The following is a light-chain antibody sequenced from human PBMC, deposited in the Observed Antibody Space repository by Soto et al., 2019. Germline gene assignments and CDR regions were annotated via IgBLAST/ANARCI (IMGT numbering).Light chain of an antibody. CDR3: QQYGGSPRT. V-gene: IGKV3-11*01. J-gene: IGKJ1*01. CDR2: DAS. Sequence: EIVLRQSPATLSLSPGERATLSCRASQSVSSYLAWYQQKPGQAPRLLIYDASNRATGIPARFSGSGSGTDFTLTISGLEPEDFAVYYCQQYGGSPRTFGQGTKVDIK. CDR1: QSVSSY.